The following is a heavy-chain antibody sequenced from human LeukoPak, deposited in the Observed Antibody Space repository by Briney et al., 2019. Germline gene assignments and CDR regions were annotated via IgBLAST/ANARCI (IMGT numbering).Heavy chain of an antibody. Sequence: SETLSLTCAVSGGSISSGGYSWSWIRQPPGKGLEWIGYIYHSGSTYYNPSLKSRVTISVDRSKNQFSLKLSSVTAADTAVYYCARGNWGDHYFDYWGQGTLVTVSS. J-gene: IGHJ4*02. V-gene: IGHV4-30-2*01. CDR3: ARGNWGDHYFDY. D-gene: IGHD7-27*01. CDR2: IYHSGST. CDR1: GGSISSGGYS.